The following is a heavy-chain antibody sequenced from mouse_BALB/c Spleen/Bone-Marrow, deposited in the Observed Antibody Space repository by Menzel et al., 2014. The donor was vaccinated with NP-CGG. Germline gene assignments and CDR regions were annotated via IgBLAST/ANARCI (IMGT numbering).Heavy chain of an antibody. V-gene: IGHV14-3*02. CDR2: IDPASGNI. CDR1: GFNIKDTY. D-gene: IGHD4-1*01. CDR3: ASLTGTFGY. J-gene: IGHJ2*01. Sequence: EVQLVESGTDLVKPGASVKLSCTASGFNIKDTYMHWVKQRPEQGLDWIGRIDPASGNIQYDPKFQGRAAITADTSSNTAYLQLSSLTSEDTAVYYCASLTGTFGYWGQGTPLTVSS.